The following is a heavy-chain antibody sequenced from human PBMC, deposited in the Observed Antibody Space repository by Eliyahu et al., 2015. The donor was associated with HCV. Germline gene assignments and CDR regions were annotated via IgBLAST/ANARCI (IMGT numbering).Heavy chain of an antibody. V-gene: IGHV3-7*01. CDR3: ARKRYYYDTSSMGWFDP. CDR1: GFTFSXFG. CDR2: INQDGTET. Sequence: EVQLVESGGGLVQPGGSLRLSCXASGFTFSXFGMAWVRQXPXKGXGWXATINQDGTETYXVDSVKGRFTMXRDNAKNSFYLQMNSLRAEDTAVYHCARKRYYYDTSSMGWFDPWGQGTLVTVSS. J-gene: IGHJ5*02. D-gene: IGHD3-22*01.